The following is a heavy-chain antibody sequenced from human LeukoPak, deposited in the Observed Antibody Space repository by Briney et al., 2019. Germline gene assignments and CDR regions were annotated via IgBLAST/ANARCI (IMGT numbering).Heavy chain of an antibody. Sequence: PSETLSLTCAVYGGSFSGYYWSWIRQPPGKGLEWIGEINHSGSTNYNPSLKSRVTISVDTSKNQFSLKLSSVTAADTAVYYCASSKRAYYYDSSGYPNWFDPWGQGTLVTVSS. V-gene: IGHV4-34*09. D-gene: IGHD3-22*01. CDR1: GGSFSGYY. CDR2: INHSGST. J-gene: IGHJ5*02. CDR3: ASSKRAYYYDSSGYPNWFDP.